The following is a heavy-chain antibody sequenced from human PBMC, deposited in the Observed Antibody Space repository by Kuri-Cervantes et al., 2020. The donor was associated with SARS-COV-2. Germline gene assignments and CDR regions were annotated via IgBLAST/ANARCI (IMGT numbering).Heavy chain of an antibody. J-gene: IGHJ4*02. V-gene: IGHV3-11*01. CDR1: GFTFSDYY. Sequence: GGSLRLSCAASGFTFSDYYMSWIRQAPGKGLEWVSYISSSGSTIYYADSVKGRFTISRDNAKNSLYLQMNSLRAEDTALYYCAKDRHYDFWSGYYDYWGQGTLVTVSS. CDR2: ISSSGSTI. CDR3: AKDRHYDFWSGYYDY. D-gene: IGHD3-3*01.